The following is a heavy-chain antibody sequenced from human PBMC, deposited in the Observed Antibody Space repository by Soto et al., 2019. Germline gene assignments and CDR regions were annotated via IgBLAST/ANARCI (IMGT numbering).Heavy chain of an antibody. D-gene: IGHD4-17*01. CDR1: GYIFTSYA. Sequence: ASVKVSCKASGYIFTSYAMNWVRQAPGQGLEWMGWINTNTGNPTYAQGFTGRFVFSLDTSVSTAYLQICSLKAEDTAVYYCARGSYGGNSIVEAHFQHWGQGTLVTVSS. V-gene: IGHV7-4-1*01. CDR2: INTNTGNP. CDR3: ARGSYGGNSIVEAHFQH. J-gene: IGHJ1*01.